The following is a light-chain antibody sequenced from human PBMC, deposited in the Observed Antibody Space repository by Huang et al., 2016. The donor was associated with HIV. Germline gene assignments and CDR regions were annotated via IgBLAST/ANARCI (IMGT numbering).Light chain of an antibody. V-gene: IGKV1-39*01. Sequence: DIQMTQSPSSLSASVGDRVTIACRAGQSSRKFVNWYQQKPGEAPTVLMHSASSLHSGVPSRFSGSGSGTDFTLTITSLQPEDLATYYCQQTDNPPRTFGQGTKDVIK. CDR1: QSSRKF. J-gene: IGKJ1*01. CDR3: QQTDNPPRT. CDR2: SAS.